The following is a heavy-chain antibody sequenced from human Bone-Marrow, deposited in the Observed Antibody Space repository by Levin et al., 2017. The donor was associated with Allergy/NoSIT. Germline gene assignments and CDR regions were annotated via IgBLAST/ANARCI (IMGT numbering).Heavy chain of an antibody. Sequence: ASVKVSCKASGYTFTSYDINWVRQATGQGLEWMGWMNPNSGNTGYAQKFQGRVTMTRNTSISTAYMELSSLRSEDTAVYYCARRVAAAGTDYFDYWGQGTLVTVSS. D-gene: IGHD6-13*01. V-gene: IGHV1-8*01. CDR2: MNPNSGNT. CDR1: GYTFTSYD. CDR3: ARRVAAAGTDYFDY. J-gene: IGHJ4*02.